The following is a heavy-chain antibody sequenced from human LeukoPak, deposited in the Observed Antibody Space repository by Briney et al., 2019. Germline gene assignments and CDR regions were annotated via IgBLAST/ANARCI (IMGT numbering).Heavy chain of an antibody. CDR1: GYTFTDYY. CDR3: ARDLEV. CDR2: INPNSGGT. V-gene: IGHV1-2*02. J-gene: IGHJ4*02. Sequence: GASVKVSCKASGYTFTDYYMHWVQQAPGQGLEWMGWINPNSGGTSYAQNSQGRVTMTRDTSISTAYMELSRLRPDDTAIYYCARDLEVWGQGTLVAVSS.